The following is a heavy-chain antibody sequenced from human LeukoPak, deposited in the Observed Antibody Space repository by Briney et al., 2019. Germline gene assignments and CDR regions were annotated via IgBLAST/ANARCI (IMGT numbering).Heavy chain of an antibody. CDR2: IYTSGST. Sequence: PSETLSLTCTVSGGSISSGSYYWSWIRQPAGKGLEWIGHIYTSGSTNYNPSLKSRVTISVDTSKNQFSLKLSSVTAADTAVYYCARRDPINSSGYYFDYWGQGTLVTVSS. V-gene: IGHV4-61*09. J-gene: IGHJ4*02. CDR3: ARRDPINSSGYYFDY. D-gene: IGHD3-22*01. CDR1: GGSISSGSYY.